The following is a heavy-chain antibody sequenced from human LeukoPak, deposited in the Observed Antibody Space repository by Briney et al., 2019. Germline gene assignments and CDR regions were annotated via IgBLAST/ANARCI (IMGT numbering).Heavy chain of an antibody. V-gene: IGHV5-51*01. CDR3: ERPKYCSSTSCYPEDY. D-gene: IGHD2-2*01. J-gene: IGHJ4*02. CDR2: IYPGDSDT. Sequence: AESLKISCRGSVYSFTSYSIRCVRHMAPKSVEWMGFIYPGDSDTRYSPSFQGQVTISADSSISTAYLQWSSLKVSDTDMYHCERPKYCSSTSCYPEDYWGQGTLVTVSS. CDR1: VYSFTSYS.